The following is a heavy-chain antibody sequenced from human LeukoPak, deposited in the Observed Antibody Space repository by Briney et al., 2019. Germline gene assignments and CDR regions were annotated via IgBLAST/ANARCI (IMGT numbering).Heavy chain of an antibody. D-gene: IGHD3-10*01. V-gene: IGHV3-30*18. Sequence: GRSLRLSCVASGFTFSSYGMHWVRQAPGKGLEWVAVISYDGSNKYYADSVKGRFTISRDNSKNTLYLQMNSLRAEDTAVYYCAKAPYGSGSGYYFDYWGQGTLVTVSS. CDR2: ISYDGSNK. CDR3: AKAPYGSGSGYYFDY. CDR1: GFTFSSYG. J-gene: IGHJ4*02.